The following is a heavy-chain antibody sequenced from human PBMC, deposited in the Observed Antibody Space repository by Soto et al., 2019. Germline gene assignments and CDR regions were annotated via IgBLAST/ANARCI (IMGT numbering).Heavy chain of an antibody. CDR1: GGSFSGYY. CDR2: INHSGST. D-gene: IGHD5-12*01. Sequence: SETLSLTCAVYGGSFSGYYWSWIRQPPGKGLEWIGEINHSGSTNYNPSLKSRVTISVDTSKNQFSLKLSSVTAADTAVYYCARGPGYRGYERDYWGQGTLVTVSS. V-gene: IGHV4-34*01. CDR3: ARGPGYRGYERDY. J-gene: IGHJ4*02.